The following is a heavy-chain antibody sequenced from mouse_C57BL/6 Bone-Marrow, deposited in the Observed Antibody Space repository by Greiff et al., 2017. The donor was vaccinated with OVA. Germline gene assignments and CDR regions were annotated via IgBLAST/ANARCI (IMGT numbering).Heavy chain of an antibody. CDR3: DLATYFDV. D-gene: IGHD6-1*01. CDR1: GYTLTSYG. J-gene: IGHJ1*03. V-gene: IGHV1-81*01. Sequence: QVQLQQSGAELARPGASVKLSCKASGYTLTSYGISWVKQRTGQGLEWIGEIDPRSGNTYYNEKFKGKATLTADKSSSTAYMELRSLTSEDSAVYFCDLATYFDVWGTGTTVTVSS. CDR2: IDPRSGNT.